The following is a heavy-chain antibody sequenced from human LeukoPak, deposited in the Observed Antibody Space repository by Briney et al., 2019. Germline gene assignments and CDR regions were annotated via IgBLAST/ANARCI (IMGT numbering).Heavy chain of an antibody. CDR2: IYYSGST. Sequence: PSETLSLTCGVYGGAFTGYYWSWIRQPPGKGLEWIGYIYYSGSTNYNPSLKSRVTISVDTSKNQFSLKLSSVTAADTAVYYCARVGYDSSGYHFDYWGQGTLVTVSS. CDR1: GGAFTGYY. CDR3: ARVGYDSSGYHFDY. J-gene: IGHJ4*02. D-gene: IGHD3-22*01. V-gene: IGHV4-59*01.